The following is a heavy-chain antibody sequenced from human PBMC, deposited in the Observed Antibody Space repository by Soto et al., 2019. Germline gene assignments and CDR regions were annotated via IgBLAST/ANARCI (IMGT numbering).Heavy chain of an antibody. V-gene: IGHV3-30-3*01. CDR2: ISYDGSNK. D-gene: IGHD3-9*01. CDR3: AREKYYDILTGPALGGMDV. CDR1: GFTFSSYA. Sequence: GGSLRLSCAASGFTFSSYAMHWVRQAPGKGLEWVAVISYDGSNKYYADSVKGRFTISRDNSKNTLYLQMNSLRAEDTAVYYCAREKYYDILTGPALGGMDVWGQGTTVTVSS. J-gene: IGHJ6*02.